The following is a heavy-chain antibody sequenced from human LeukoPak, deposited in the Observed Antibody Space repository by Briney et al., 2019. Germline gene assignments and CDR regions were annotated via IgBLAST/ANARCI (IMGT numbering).Heavy chain of an antibody. CDR3: ARDFPSGGYSYGPGYYGMDV. D-gene: IGHD5-18*01. CDR2: IIPILGIA. Sequence: PLRVSCKASGGTFSRYTISSVRQAPRQGREWRGGIIPILGIANYAQKFQARVTITADKSTSTAYMELSSLRSEDTAVYYCARDFPSGGYSYGPGYYGMDVWGQGTTVTVSS. J-gene: IGHJ6*02. V-gene: IGHV1-69*04. CDR1: GGTFSRYT.